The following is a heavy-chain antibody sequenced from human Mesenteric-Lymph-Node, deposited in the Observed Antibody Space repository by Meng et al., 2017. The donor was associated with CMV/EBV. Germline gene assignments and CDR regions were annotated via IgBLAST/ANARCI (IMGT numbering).Heavy chain of an antibody. CDR2: IRYDGNNR. CDR3: AKDLRAMTTYYYYYGMDV. J-gene: IGHJ6*02. V-gene: IGHV3-30*02. Sequence: GESLKISCAASGFSLSSHGLHWVRQTPGKGLQWVAFIRYDGNNRYYAGAVKGRFTISRDISKNSLYLQMNSLRVEDTAVYYCAKDLRAMTTYYYYYGMDVWGQGTTVTVSS. CDR1: GFSLSSHG. D-gene: IGHD2-2*01.